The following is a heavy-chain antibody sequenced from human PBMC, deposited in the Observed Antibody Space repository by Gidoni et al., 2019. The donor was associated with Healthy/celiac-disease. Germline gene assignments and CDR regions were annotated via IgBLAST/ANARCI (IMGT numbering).Heavy chain of an antibody. V-gene: IGHV3-23*01. CDR1: GFTFSSYA. J-gene: IGHJ3*02. D-gene: IGHD3-16*02. CDR3: AKDRNMITFGGVIVRVDAFDI. Sequence: EVQLLESGGGLVQPGGSLRLSCAASGFTFSSYAMSWVRQAPGKGLEWVSAISGSGGSTYYADSVKGRFTISRDNSKNTLYLQMNSLRAEDTAVYYGAKDRNMITFGGVIVRVDAFDIWGQGTMVTVSS. CDR2: ISGSGGST.